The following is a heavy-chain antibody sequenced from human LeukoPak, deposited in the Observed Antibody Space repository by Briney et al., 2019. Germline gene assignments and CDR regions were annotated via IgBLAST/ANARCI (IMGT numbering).Heavy chain of an antibody. CDR2: VHYSGST. CDR3: ARDGRIGYASSWRSYYFDY. V-gene: IGHV4-59*13. J-gene: IGHJ4*02. Sequence: PSETQSLTCTVSGGSIINYYWNWIRQPPGKGLEWIGYVHYSGSTNYNASLKSRVTISVDTSKNQLSLKLSSVTAADTAVYYCARDGRIGYASSWRSYYFDYWGQGTLVTVSS. CDR1: GGSIINYY. D-gene: IGHD6-13*01.